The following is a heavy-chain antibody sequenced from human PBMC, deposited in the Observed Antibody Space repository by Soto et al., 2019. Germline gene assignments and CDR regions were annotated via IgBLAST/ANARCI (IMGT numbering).Heavy chain of an antibody. CDR2: IKSKTDGGTT. D-gene: IGHD5-12*01. Sequence: GSLRLSCAASGFTFSNAWMNWVRQAPGKGLEWVGRIKSKTDGGTTDYAAPVKGRFTISRDDSKNTLYLQMNSLKTEDTAVYYCTTVGMATINGDPFDYWGQGTLVTVSS. V-gene: IGHV3-15*07. J-gene: IGHJ4*02. CDR3: TTVGMATINGDPFDY. CDR1: GFTFSNAW.